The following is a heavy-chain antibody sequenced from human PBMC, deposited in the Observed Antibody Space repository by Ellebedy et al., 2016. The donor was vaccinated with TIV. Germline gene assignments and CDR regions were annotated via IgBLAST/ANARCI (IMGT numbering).Heavy chain of an antibody. Sequence: GESLKTSCAAPGFTFSNYWMHWVRQAPGKGLVWVSRINGDGSSISYADSVKGRFTISRDNAKNTLHLQMNSLRAEDTAVYYCARAKAGTGSSDYWGQGTLVTVSS. CDR3: ARAKAGTGSSDY. D-gene: IGHD3-10*01. J-gene: IGHJ4*02. CDR2: INGDGSSI. CDR1: GFTFSNYW. V-gene: IGHV3-74*01.